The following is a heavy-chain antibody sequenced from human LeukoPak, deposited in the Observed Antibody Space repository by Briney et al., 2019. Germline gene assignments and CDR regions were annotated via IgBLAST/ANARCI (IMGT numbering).Heavy chain of an antibody. V-gene: IGHV3-33*01. CDR3: ARVNRGDAFDI. J-gene: IGHJ3*02. D-gene: IGHD3-16*02. CDR2: IWYDGRNK. CDR1: GFTFSSYG. Sequence: QPGGSLRLSCAASGFTFSSYGMHWVRQAPGKGLEWVAVIWYDGRNKFYEDSLKGRFTISRDNSKNTLYLQMNSLRAEDTAVYYCARVNRGDAFDIWGQGTLVTVSS.